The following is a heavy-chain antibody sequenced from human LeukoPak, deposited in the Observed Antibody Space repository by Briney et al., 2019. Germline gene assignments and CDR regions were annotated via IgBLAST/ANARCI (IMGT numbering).Heavy chain of an antibody. V-gene: IGHV4-59*01. J-gene: IGHJ4*02. CDR1: GGSISSYY. CDR3: ARASGGYLRRRPFDY. Sequence: PSETLSLTCTVSGGSISSYYWSWIRQPPGKGLEWIGYIYYSGSTNYNPSLKSRVTISVDTSKNQFSLKLSSVTAADTAVYYCARASGGYLRRRPFDYWGQGTLVTVSS. CDR2: IYYSGST. D-gene: IGHD1-26*01.